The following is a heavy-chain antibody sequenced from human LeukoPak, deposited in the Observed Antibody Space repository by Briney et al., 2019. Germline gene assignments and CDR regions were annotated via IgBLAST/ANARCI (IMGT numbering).Heavy chain of an antibody. CDR3: AKRKGVWGNYFDP. Sequence: SETLSLTCSVSGASITNNTYYWGWFRQPPGKRLEWVGSISYSGSTYYNPSLKSRLTIFVDTSKNQFSLRLNSVTAADTALCYCAKRKGVWGNYFDPWGQGILVTVSS. D-gene: IGHD3-16*01. CDR1: GASITNNTYY. CDR2: ISYSGST. J-gene: IGHJ5*02. V-gene: IGHV4-39*01.